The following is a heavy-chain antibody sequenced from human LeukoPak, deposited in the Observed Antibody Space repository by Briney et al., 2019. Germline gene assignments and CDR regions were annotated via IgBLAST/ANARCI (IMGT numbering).Heavy chain of an antibody. Sequence: SETLSLTCTVSGDSISSYYWSWIRQPPGKGLEWIGYIYYSGSTNYNPSLKSRVTISVDTSKNQFSLKLSSVTAADTAVYYCARDCGGDCYKGGFDYWGQGTLVTVSS. J-gene: IGHJ4*02. V-gene: IGHV4-59*01. CDR2: IYYSGST. D-gene: IGHD2-21*02. CDR1: GDSISSYY. CDR3: ARDCGGDCYKGGFDY.